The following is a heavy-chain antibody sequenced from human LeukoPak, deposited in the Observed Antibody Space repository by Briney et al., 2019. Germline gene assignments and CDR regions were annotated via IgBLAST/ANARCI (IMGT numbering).Heavy chain of an antibody. J-gene: IGHJ4*02. D-gene: IGHD3-16*02. Sequence: SETLSLTCTVSGGSISSYYWSWIRQPPGKGLEWIGYIYYSGSTNYNPSLKSRVTISVDTSKNQFSLKLSSVTAADTAVYYCARGLQDYDYVWGSYRYFDYWGQGTLVTVSS. CDR2: IYYSGST. V-gene: IGHV4-59*12. CDR1: GGSISSYY. CDR3: ARGLQDYDYVWGSYRYFDY.